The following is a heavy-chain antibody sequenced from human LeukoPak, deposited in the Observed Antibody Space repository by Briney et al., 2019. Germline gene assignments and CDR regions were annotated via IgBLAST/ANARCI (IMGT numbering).Heavy chain of an antibody. CDR3: ARGAGSRTYRRFDL. Sequence: GASVKVSCKASGYTFTAYNIHWVRQAPGQGPEWMGWVAPSSGATDYAQQFQGRVTLTRDTSISTAYMELNNLISDDTAVYYCARGAGSRTYRRFDLWGQGTLVTVSS. CDR2: VAPSSGAT. J-gene: IGHJ4*02. D-gene: IGHD3-16*01. CDR1: GYTFTAYN. V-gene: IGHV1-2*02.